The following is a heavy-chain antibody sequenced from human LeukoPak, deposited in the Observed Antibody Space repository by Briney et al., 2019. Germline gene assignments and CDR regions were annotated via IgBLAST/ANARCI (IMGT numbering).Heavy chain of an antibody. CDR3: AKDRRASIAAAGKGYYFDY. CDR1: GFTFSSYA. D-gene: IGHD6-13*01. V-gene: IGHV3-23*01. J-gene: IGHJ4*02. Sequence: GGSLTLSCAASGFTFSSYAMSWVRQAPGKGLEWVSAISGSGGSTYYADSVKDRFTISRDNSKNTLYVQMNSLRAEDTAVYYCAKDRRASIAAAGKGYYFDYWGQGTLVTVSS. CDR2: ISGSGGST.